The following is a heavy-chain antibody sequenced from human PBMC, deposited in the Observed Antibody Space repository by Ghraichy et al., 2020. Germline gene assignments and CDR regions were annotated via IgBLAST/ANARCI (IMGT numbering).Heavy chain of an antibody. CDR2: IWYDGSNK. CDR1: GFTFSSYG. Sequence: GGSLRLSCAAAGFTFSSYGMHWVRQAPGKGLEWVAVIWYDGSNKYYADSVKGRFTISRDNSKNTLYLQMNSLRAEDTAVYYCARDFWAMTTVTPGGYWGQGTLVTVFS. V-gene: IGHV3-33*01. CDR3: ARDFWAMTTVTPGGY. J-gene: IGHJ4*02. D-gene: IGHD4-17*01.